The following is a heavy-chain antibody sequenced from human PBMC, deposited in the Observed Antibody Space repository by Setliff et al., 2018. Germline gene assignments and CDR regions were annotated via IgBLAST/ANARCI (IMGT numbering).Heavy chain of an antibody. Sequence: GGSLRLSCAASGFTFSSCGMHWVCQAPGKGLEWVAVIWYDGSNKYYADSVKGRFTISRDNSKNTLFLQMNSLRAEDTAVYYCAKDSRYCSGGSCSEPDAFDIWGQGTMVTVSS. J-gene: IGHJ3*02. CDR1: GFTFSSCG. CDR2: IWYDGSNK. CDR3: AKDSRYCSGGSCSEPDAFDI. V-gene: IGHV3-33*06. D-gene: IGHD2-15*01.